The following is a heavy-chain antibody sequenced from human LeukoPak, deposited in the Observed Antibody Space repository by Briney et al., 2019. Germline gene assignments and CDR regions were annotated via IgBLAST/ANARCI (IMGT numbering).Heavy chain of an antibody. CDR1: GFTFSSYA. J-gene: IGHJ1*01. D-gene: IGHD3-10*01. CDR3: AGLYYYGSGSYPVFSEYFQH. Sequence: GGSLRLSCAASGFTFSSYAMSWVRQAPGKGLEGVSAISGSGGSTYYADSVKGRFTISRDNSKNTLYLQMNSLRAEDTAVYYCAGLYYYGSGSYPVFSEYFQHWGQGTLVTVSS. CDR2: ISGSGGST. V-gene: IGHV3-23*01.